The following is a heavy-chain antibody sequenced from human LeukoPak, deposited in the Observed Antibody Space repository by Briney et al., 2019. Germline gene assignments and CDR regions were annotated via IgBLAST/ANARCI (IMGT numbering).Heavy chain of an antibody. CDR2: IIGSGGST. CDR1: GFTVSSNY. D-gene: IGHD5-18*01. V-gene: IGHV3-23*01. Sequence: GGSLRLSCAASGFTVSSNYMNWVRQAPGKGLDWVSTIIGSGGSTFYADTVRGRFTISRDNSKNRLYLEMNNLRAEDTSLYYCAKDRHVETAQVGSSDLWGQGTMVTVSS. CDR3: AKDRHVETAQVGSSDL. J-gene: IGHJ3*01.